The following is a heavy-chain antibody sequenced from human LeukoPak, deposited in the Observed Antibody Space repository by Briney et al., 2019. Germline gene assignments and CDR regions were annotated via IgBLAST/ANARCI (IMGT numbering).Heavy chain of an antibody. CDR3: ARDASKYSSSWYYYGMDV. Sequence: GGSLRLSCAASGFTVSSNYMSWVRQAPGKGPEWVSVIYSGGSTYYADSVKGRFTISRDNSKNTLYLQMNSLRAEDTAVYYCARDASKYSSSWYYYGMDVWGQGTTVTVSS. CDR2: IYSGGST. V-gene: IGHV3-66*01. CDR1: GFTVSSNY. J-gene: IGHJ6*02. D-gene: IGHD6-13*01.